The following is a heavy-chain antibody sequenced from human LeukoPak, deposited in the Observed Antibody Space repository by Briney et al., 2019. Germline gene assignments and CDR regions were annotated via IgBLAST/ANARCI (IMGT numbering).Heavy chain of an antibody. Sequence: SETLSLTCTVSGGSMKNYYWSWIRQPAGKGLEWIGRIYTSASTNYNPSLKSRVTMSVDTSKNQFSLKLSSVTAADTAMYYCARFRAMDVWGQGTTVTVSS. CDR1: GGSMKNYY. CDR3: ARFRAMDV. D-gene: IGHD3-10*01. V-gene: IGHV4-4*07. CDR2: IYTSAST. J-gene: IGHJ6*02.